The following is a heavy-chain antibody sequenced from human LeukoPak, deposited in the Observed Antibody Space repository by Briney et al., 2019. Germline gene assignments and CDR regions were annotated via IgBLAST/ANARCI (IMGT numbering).Heavy chain of an antibody. V-gene: IGHV3-30*04. CDR1: GFTFSSYA. CDR2: ISYDGSNK. CDR3: ARDYYGSGNNGQVY. Sequence: GGSLRLSCAASGFTFSSYAMHWVRQAPGKGLEWVAVISYDGSNKYYADSVKGRFTISRDNSKNTLYLQMNSLRAEDTAVYYCARDYYGSGNNGQVYWGQGTLVTVSS. J-gene: IGHJ4*02. D-gene: IGHD3-10*01.